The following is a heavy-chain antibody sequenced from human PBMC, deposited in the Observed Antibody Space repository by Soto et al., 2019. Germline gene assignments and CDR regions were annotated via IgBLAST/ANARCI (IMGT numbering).Heavy chain of an antibody. CDR2: IDPSDSYT. J-gene: IGHJ6*02. D-gene: IGHD2-2*01. CDR3: ARYCSSTSCYHYYYYGMDV. V-gene: IGHV5-10-1*01. Sequence: TGESLKISCKVSGYSFTSYWISWVRQMPGKGLEWMGRIDPSDSYTNYSPSFQGHVTISADKSISTAYLQWSSLKASDTAMYYCARYCSSTSCYHYYYYGMDVWGQGTTVTVSS. CDR1: GYSFTSYW.